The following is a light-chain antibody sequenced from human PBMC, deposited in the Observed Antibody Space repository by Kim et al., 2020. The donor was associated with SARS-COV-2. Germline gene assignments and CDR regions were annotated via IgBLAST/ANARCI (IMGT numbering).Light chain of an antibody. J-gene: IGKJ1*01. CDR2: AAS. CDR3: QQYYSYST. CDR1: QSISSR. Sequence: GDRVTITCRASQSISSRLAWYQQKLGEAPKLLIYAASNLEAGVQSRFSGSGSGTEFTLTISSLQPDDFATYYCQQYYSYSTFGQGTKV. V-gene: IGKV1-5*03.